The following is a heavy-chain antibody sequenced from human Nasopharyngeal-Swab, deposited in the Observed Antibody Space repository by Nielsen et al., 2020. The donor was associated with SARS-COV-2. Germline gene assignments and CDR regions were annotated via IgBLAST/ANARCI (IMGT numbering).Heavy chain of an antibody. V-gene: IGHV1-24*01. D-gene: IGHD2-2*01. CDR3: ATGPVVVPAAASGWFDP. CDR1: GYTLTELS. CDR2: FDAEDGET. J-gene: IGHJ5*02. Sequence: ASVKVSCKVSGYTLTELSMHWVRQAPGKGLEWMGGFDAEDGETIYAQKFQGRVTMTEDTSTDTAYMELSSLRSEDTAVYYCATGPVVVPAAASGWFDPWGQGTLVTVSS.